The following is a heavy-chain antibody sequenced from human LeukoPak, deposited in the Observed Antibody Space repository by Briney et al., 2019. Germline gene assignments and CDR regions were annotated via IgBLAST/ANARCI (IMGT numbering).Heavy chain of an antibody. D-gene: IGHD6-13*01. J-gene: IGHJ4*02. Sequence: GSLRLSCAASGFTFSSYGMHWVRQAPGKGLEWVAVISYDGSNKYYADSVKGRFTISRDNSKNTLYLQMNSLRAEDTAVYYCAKKDGSSWYSDYWGQGTLVTVSS. CDR2: ISYDGSNK. V-gene: IGHV3-30*18. CDR3: AKKDGSSWYSDY. CDR1: GFTFSSYG.